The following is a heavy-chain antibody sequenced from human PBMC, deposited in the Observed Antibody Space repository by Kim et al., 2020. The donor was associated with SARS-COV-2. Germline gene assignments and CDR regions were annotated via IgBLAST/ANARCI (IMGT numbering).Heavy chain of an antibody. Sequence: SETLSLTCAVYGGSFSGYYWSWIRQPPGKGLEWIGEINHSGSTNYNPSLKSRVTISVDTSKNQFSLKLSSVTAADTAVYYCAGGCGSTSCYSRGGLGYSYGFQLDYWGQGTPGTVSS. J-gene: IGHJ4*02. CDR1: GGSFSGYY. V-gene: IGHV4-34*01. CDR2: INHSGST. D-gene: IGHD2-2*02. CDR3: AGGCGSTSCYSRGGLGYSYGFQLDY.